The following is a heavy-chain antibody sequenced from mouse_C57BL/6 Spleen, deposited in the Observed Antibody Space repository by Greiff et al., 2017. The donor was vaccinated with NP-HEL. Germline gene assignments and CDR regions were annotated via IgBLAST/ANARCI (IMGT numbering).Heavy chain of an antibody. D-gene: IGHD1-1*01. CDR3: ARSGTTVVAPFDY. Sequence: QVHVKQSGAELVRPGTSVKMSCKASGYTFTNYWIGWAKQRPGHGLEWIGDIYPGGGYTNYNEKFKGKATLTADKSSSTAYMQFSSLTSEDSAIYYCARSGTTVVAPFDYWGQGTTLTVSS. CDR1: GYTFTNYW. CDR2: IYPGGGYT. J-gene: IGHJ2*01. V-gene: IGHV1-63*01.